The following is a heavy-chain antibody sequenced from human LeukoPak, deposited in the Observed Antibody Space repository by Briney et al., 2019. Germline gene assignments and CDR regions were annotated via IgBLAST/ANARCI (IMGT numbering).Heavy chain of an antibody. Sequence: GGSLRLSCAASGFTFSSYGMHWVRQAPGKGLEWVAVIWYDGSNKYYADSVKGRFTIPRDNSKNTLYLQMNSLRAEDTAVYYCTTERKYDSSGWRVGFDYWGQGTLVTVSS. D-gene: IGHD6-19*01. J-gene: IGHJ4*02. CDR3: TTERKYDSSGWRVGFDY. V-gene: IGHV3-33*01. CDR2: IWYDGSNK. CDR1: GFTFSSYG.